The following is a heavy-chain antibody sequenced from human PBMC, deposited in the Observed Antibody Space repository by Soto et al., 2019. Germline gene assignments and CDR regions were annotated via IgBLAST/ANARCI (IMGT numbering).Heavy chain of an antibody. V-gene: IGHV4-59*12. D-gene: IGHD5-18*01. J-gene: IGHJ5*02. CDR3: ARGGCSYGYNWFDP. CDR2: IYYSGST. CDR1: GGSISSYY. Sequence: SETLSLTCTVSGGSISSYYWSWIRQPPGKGLEWIGYIYYSGSTNYNPSLKSRVTISVDRSKNQFSLKLSSVTAADTAVYYCARGGCSYGYNWFDPWGQGTLVTVSS.